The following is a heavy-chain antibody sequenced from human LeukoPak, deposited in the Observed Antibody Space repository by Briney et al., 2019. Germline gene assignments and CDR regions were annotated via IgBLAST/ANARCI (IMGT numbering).Heavy chain of an antibody. Sequence: GGSLRLSCAASGFTFSSYAMHWVRQAPGKGLEWVAVISYDGSNKYYADSVKGRFTISRDNSKNTLYLQMNSLRAGDTAVYYCARDQDGDGYSYGSDYFDHWGQGTLVTVSS. V-gene: IGHV3-30*01. CDR1: GFTFSSYA. CDR3: ARDQDGDGYSYGSDYFDH. CDR2: ISYDGSNK. J-gene: IGHJ4*02. D-gene: IGHD5-18*01.